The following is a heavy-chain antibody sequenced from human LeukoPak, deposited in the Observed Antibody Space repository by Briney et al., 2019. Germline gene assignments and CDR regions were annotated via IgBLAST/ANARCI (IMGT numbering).Heavy chain of an antibody. Sequence: GGSLRLSCAASGFTFDDYGMNWVRQAPGKGLEWVSSISSSSSYIYYADSVKGRFTISRDNAKNSLYLQMNSLRAEDTAVYYCARDLDLFPRIAAAGPFDYWGQGTLVTVSS. V-gene: IGHV3-21*01. CDR2: ISSSSSYI. CDR3: ARDLDLFPRIAAAGPFDY. CDR1: GFTFDDYG. D-gene: IGHD6-13*01. J-gene: IGHJ4*02.